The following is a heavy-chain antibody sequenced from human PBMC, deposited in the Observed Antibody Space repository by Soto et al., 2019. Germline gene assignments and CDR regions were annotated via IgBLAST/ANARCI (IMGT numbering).Heavy chain of an antibody. CDR1: GFSFSTFW. Sequence: PGGSLRLSCVTSGFSFSTFWLNWVRQAPGKGLEWVANINQDGSEKYYVDSVKGRFTISRDNAQSSLYLQMNSLRVEDTAVYYCARDQPGYSYGYGLGYWGQGTLVTVSS. J-gene: IGHJ4*02. V-gene: IGHV3-7*01. D-gene: IGHD5-18*01. CDR3: ARDQPGYSYGYGLGY. CDR2: INQDGSEK.